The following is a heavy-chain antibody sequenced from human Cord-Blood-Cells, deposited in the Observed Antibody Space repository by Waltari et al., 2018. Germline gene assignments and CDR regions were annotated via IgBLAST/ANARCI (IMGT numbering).Heavy chain of an antibody. V-gene: IGHV4-34*01. Sequence: QVQLQQWGAGLLKPSETLSLTCAVHGGSFSGYYWSWIRQPPGKGLEWIGEINHSGSTNYNPSLKSRVTISVDTSKNQFSLKLSSVTAADTAVYYCARVNYYGSGSYTIDYWGQGTLVTVSS. J-gene: IGHJ4*02. CDR2: INHSGST. D-gene: IGHD3-10*01. CDR1: GGSFSGYY. CDR3: ARVNYYGSGSYTIDY.